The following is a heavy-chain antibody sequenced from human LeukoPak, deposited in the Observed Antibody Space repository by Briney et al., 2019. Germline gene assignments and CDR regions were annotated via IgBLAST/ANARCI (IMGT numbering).Heavy chain of an antibody. CDR2: IYYTGTT. J-gene: IGHJ4*02. V-gene: IGHV4-59*01. Sequence: SETLSLTCSVSGGSINNYGGAWIRQPPGRGLEGLGFIYYTGTTLHNPSFKSRVTLSVDTSKNQFSLKLSSVTAADTALSYCARYNSLNRDFTALDFWGQGILVTVSS. CDR3: ARYNSLNRDFTALDF. CDR1: GGSINNYG. D-gene: IGHD3-9*01.